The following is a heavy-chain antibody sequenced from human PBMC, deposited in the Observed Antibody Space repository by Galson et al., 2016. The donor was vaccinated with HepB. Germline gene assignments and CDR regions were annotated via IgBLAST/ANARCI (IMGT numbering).Heavy chain of an antibody. D-gene: IGHD5-24*01. Sequence: SLRLSCAASGFTFSDYGIHWVRQAPGKGLEWVAALSFDGINKYYADSVKGRFTISRDNSKNTVYLQMNSLRAEDTAGYYCARDAYTWRWLLSFFPDYWGQGTLVTVSS. CDR2: LSFDGINK. V-gene: IGHV3-30*03. CDR1: GFTFSDYG. CDR3: ARDAYTWRWLLSFFPDY. J-gene: IGHJ4*02.